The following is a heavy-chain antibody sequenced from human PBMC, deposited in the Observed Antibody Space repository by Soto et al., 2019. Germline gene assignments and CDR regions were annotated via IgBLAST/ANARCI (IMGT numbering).Heavy chain of an antibody. Sequence: ASVKVSCKASGYTFTGYYMHWVRQAPGQGLEWMGWINPNSGGTKYAQKLQGRVTMTTDTSTSTAYMELRSLRSDDTAVYYCAREPNYFDYWGQGTLVTVSS. CDR1: GYTFTGYY. CDR2: INPNSGGT. J-gene: IGHJ4*02. V-gene: IGHV1-2*02. CDR3: AREPNYFDY.